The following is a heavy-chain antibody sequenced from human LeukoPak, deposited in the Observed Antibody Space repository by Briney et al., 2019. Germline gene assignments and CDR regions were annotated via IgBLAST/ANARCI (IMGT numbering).Heavy chain of an antibody. J-gene: IGHJ4*02. CDR2: INHSGST. CDR3: ARSRLRSPPIDY. D-gene: IGHD3-16*01. V-gene: IGHV4-34*01. CDR1: GGSFSGYY. Sequence: PSETLSLTCAVYGGSFSGYYWSWIRQPPGKGLEWIGEINHSGSTNYNPSLKSRVTISVDTSKNQFSLKLSSVTAADTAVYYCARSRLRSPPIDYWGQGTLVTVSS.